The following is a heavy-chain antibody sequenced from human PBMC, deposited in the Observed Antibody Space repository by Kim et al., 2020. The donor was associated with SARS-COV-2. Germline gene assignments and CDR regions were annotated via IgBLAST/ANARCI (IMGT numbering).Heavy chain of an antibody. D-gene: IGHD5-18*01. CDR3: ARGIQLWLKDAFDI. Sequence: SETLSLTCTVSGGSISSGDYYWSWIRQPPGKGLEWIGYIYYSGSTYYNPSLKSRVTISVDTSKNQFSLKLSSVTAADTAVYYWARGIQLWLKDAFDIWGQGTMVTVSS. CDR2: IYYSGST. V-gene: IGHV4-30-4*01. CDR1: GGSISSGDYY. J-gene: IGHJ3*02.